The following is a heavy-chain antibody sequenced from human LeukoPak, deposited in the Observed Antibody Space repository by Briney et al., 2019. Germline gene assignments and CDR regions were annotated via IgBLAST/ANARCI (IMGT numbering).Heavy chain of an antibody. CDR3: AKEAHSCIVGATCYYGMDV. D-gene: IGHD1-26*01. CDR2: ISYDGSNK. J-gene: IGHJ6*02. CDR1: GFTFSSYG. V-gene: IGHV3-30*18. Sequence: GGSLRLSCAASGFTFSSYGMHWVRQAPGKGLEWVAVISYDGSNKYYADSVKGRFTISRDNSKNTLYLQMNSLRAEDTAVYYCAKEAHSCIVGATCYYGMDVWGQGTTVTVPS.